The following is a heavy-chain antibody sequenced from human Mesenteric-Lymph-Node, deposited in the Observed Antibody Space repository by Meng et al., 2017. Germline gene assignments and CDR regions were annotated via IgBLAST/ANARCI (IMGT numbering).Heavy chain of an antibody. J-gene: IGHJ5*02. V-gene: IGHV1-58*02. D-gene: IGHD1-26*01. CDR2: IVVGTGST. CDR1: GLTSTNTA. Sequence: SVKVSCKASGLTSTNTAIQWLRQARGQRLEWIGWIVVGTGSTRYSQKFQERVTFSRDMSTTTAQMEVSSLRSEDTAVYYCAANIVGTIWFDPWGQGTLVTVSS. CDR3: AANIVGTIWFDP.